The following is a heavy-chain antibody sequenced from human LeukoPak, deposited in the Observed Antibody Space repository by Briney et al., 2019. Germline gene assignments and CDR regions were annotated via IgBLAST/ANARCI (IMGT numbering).Heavy chain of an antibody. Sequence: GGSLRLSCAAPEFSVGSNYMTWVRQAPGKGLEWVSLIYSGGSTYYADSVKGRFTISRDNSKNPLYLQMNSLRAEDTAVYYCGRGPSRYHNTGGQGTLVTVSS. CDR3: GRGPSRYHNT. J-gene: IGHJ4*02. CDR2: IYSGGST. CDR1: EFSVGSNY. V-gene: IGHV3-66*01. D-gene: IGHD5-12*01.